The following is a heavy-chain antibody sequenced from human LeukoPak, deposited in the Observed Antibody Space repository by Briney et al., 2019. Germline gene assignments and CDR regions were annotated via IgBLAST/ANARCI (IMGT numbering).Heavy chain of an antibody. CDR3: ARGSPTQAAYYDILTGYYLPDY. V-gene: IGHV1-8*02. J-gene: IGHJ4*02. CDR2: MNPNSGNT. CDR1: GYTFTSYD. D-gene: IGHD3-9*01. Sequence: ASVKVSCKASGYTFTSYDISWVRQATGQGLEWMGWMNPNSGNTGYAQKFQGRVTMTRNTSISTAYMELSSLRSEDTAVYYCARGSPTQAAYYDILTGYYLPDYWGQGTLVTVSS.